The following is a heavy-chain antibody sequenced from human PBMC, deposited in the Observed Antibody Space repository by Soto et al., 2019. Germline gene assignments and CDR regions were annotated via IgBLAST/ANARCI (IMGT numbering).Heavy chain of an antibody. CDR3: ASTEYSSSSTQFDY. J-gene: IGHJ4*02. Sequence: GGSLRLSCAASGFTVSNNYMSWVRQAPGKGLEWIAVIYMDDTTYYADSMKGRFTVSRDNSKNTLYLHMNSLRAEDTAVYYCASTEYSSSSTQFDYWGQGTLVTVSS. CDR2: IYMDDTT. D-gene: IGHD6-6*01. CDR1: GFTVSNNY. V-gene: IGHV3-53*01.